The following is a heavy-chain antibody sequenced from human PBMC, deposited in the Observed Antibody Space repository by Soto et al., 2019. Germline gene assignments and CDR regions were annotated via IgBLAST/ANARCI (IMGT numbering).Heavy chain of an antibody. J-gene: IGHJ4*02. Sequence: PGGSLRLSCAASGFTFSSYAMSWVRQAPGKGLEWVSSISGSGGNTYYADSLKGRLTISRDNSKNTLYLQMNSLRAEDTAVYYCASAAAILWAIDYWGQGTLVTVSS. CDR1: GFTFSSYA. CDR3: ASAAAILWAIDY. V-gene: IGHV3-23*01. D-gene: IGHD2-2*01. CDR2: ISGSGGNT.